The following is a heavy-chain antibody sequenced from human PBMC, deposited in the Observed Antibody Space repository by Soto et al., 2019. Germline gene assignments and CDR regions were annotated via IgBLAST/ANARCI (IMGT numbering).Heavy chain of an antibody. CDR2: INPDGSAT. Sequence: GGSLRLSCAASGFTFSSYWMHWVRQAPGKGLVWVSRINPDGSATNYADSVKGRFTISRDNAKNTLYLQMNSLRAEDTAVYYCATEPIYYNDGSGYYPLGHWGQGTLVTVSS. D-gene: IGHD3-22*01. CDR1: GFTFSSYW. V-gene: IGHV3-74*01. J-gene: IGHJ4*02. CDR3: ATEPIYYNDGSGYYPLGH.